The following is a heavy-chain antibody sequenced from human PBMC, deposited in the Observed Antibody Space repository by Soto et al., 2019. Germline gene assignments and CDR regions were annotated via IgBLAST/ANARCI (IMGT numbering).Heavy chain of an antibody. V-gene: IGHV3-23*01. CDR1: GFAFSSYA. CDR3: ARAPGRAGLILFDY. CDR2: ISETGGST. D-gene: IGHD3-16*02. Sequence: GGSLRLSCAASGFAFSSYAMSWVRQTPGKGLEWVSTISETGGSTYYTDSVKGRFTISRDTSKNTLYLQMDSLRPEDSAMYFCARAPGRAGLILFDYWGQGTLVTVSS. J-gene: IGHJ4*02.